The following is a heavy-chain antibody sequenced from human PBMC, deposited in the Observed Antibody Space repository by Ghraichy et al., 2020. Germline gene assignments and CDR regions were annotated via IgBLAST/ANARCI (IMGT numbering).Heavy chain of an antibody. CDR1: GGSISSYY. D-gene: IGHD2-21*02. V-gene: IGHV4-4*07. CDR2: IYTSGST. CDR3: ARDLGIVVVTRAFDI. Sequence: SETLSLTCTVSGGSISSYYWSWIRQPAGKGLDWIGRIYTSGSTNYNPSLKSRVTMSVDTSKNQFSLKLSSVTAADTAVYYCARDLGIVVVTRAFDIWGQGTMVTVSS. J-gene: IGHJ3*02.